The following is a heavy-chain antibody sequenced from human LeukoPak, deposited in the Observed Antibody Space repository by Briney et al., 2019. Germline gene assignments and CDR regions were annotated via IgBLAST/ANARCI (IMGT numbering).Heavy chain of an antibody. V-gene: IGHV1-24*01. J-gene: IGHJ6*02. CDR3: ATRYCSSTSCSINYYYYYGMDV. CDR2: FDPEDGET. CDR1: GYTLTELS. Sequence: ASVKVSCKVSGYTLTELSMHWVRQAPGKGLEWVGGFDPEDGETIYAQRFQGRVTMTEDTSTDTAYMELSSLRSEDTAVYYCATRYCSSTSCSINYYYYYGMDVWGQGTTVTVSS. D-gene: IGHD2-2*01.